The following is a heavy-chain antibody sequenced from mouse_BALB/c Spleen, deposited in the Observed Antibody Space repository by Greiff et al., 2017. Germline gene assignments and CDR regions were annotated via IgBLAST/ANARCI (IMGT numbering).Heavy chain of an antibody. Sequence: EVKLVESGPGLVKPSQSLSLTCSVTGYSITSGYYWNWIRQFPGNKLEWMGYISYDGSNNYNPSLKNRISITRDTSKNQFFLKLNSVTTEDTATYYCASYGNYFYYAMDYWGQGTSVTVSS. CDR3: ASYGNYFYYAMDY. V-gene: IGHV3-6*02. CDR1: GYSITSGYY. J-gene: IGHJ4*01. CDR2: ISYDGSN. D-gene: IGHD2-1*01.